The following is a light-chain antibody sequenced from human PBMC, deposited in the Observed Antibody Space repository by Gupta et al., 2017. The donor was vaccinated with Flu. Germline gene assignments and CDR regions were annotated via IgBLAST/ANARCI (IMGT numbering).Light chain of an antibody. V-gene: IGKV1-39*01. Sequence: GDRVTITCRASQSISSYLNWYQQKPGKAPKLLIYAASSMQSGVPSRFSGSGSGTDFTLTISSLQPEDFATYYCQQSYSTPRTFGQGTKVEIK. CDR1: QSISSY. CDR2: AAS. CDR3: QQSYSTPRT. J-gene: IGKJ1*01.